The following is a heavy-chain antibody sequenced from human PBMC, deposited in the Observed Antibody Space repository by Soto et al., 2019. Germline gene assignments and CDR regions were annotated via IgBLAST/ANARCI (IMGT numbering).Heavy chain of an antibody. CDR3: ARGGGAGDVDTAMVPWY. Sequence: GASVKVSCKASGGTFSSYAISWVRQAPGQGLEWMGGITPIFGTANYAQKFQGRATITADESTSTAYMELSSLRSEDTAVYYCARGGGAGDVDTAMVPWYWGQGTLVTVSS. CDR1: GGTFSSYA. V-gene: IGHV1-69*13. D-gene: IGHD5-18*01. J-gene: IGHJ4*02. CDR2: ITPIFGTA.